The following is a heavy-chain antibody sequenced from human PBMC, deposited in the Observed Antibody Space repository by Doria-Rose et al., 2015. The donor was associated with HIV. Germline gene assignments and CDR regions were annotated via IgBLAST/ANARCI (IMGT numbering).Heavy chain of an antibody. CDR2: IHYSGTT. D-gene: IGHD3-3*01. CDR3: ARDRVTIFGVGDAFDI. CDR1: GGSISSDDYH. Sequence: SGGSISSDDYHWSWIRQPPGKGLEWIGNIHYSGTTSYNPSLKSRIIISQDTSKNHLSLKLTSVTAADTAVYYCARDRVTIFGVGDAFDIWGQGTMVTVSS. V-gene: IGHV4-30-4*01. J-gene: IGHJ3*02.